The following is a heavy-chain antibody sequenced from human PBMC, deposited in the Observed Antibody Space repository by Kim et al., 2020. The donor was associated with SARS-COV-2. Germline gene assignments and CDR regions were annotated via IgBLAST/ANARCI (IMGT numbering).Heavy chain of an antibody. CDR3: ARGRRDIVVVIAIRYYYYGMDV. Sequence: ASVKVSCKASGYTFTSYDINWVRQATGQGLEWMGWMNPNSGNTGYAQKFQGRVTMTRNTSISTAYMELSSLRSEDMAVYYCARGRRDIVVVIAIRYYYYGMDVWGQGTTVTVSS. J-gene: IGHJ6*02. CDR1: GYTFTSYD. CDR2: MNPNSGNT. V-gene: IGHV1-8*01. D-gene: IGHD2-21*01.